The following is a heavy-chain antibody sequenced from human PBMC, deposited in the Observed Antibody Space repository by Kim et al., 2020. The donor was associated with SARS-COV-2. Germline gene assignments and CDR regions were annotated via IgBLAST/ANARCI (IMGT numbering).Heavy chain of an antibody. D-gene: IGHD3-10*01. CDR2: IKQDGSEK. V-gene: IGHV3-7*01. CDR1: GFTFSSYW. J-gene: IGHJ6*03. Sequence: GGSLRLSCAASGFTFSSYWMSWVRQAPGKGLEWVANIKQDGSEKYYVDSVKGRFTISRDNAKNSLYLQMNSLRAEDTAVYYCAREQGDDYGSGSYYYYYYYMDVWGKGTTVTVSS. CDR3: AREQGDDYGSGSYYYYYYYMDV.